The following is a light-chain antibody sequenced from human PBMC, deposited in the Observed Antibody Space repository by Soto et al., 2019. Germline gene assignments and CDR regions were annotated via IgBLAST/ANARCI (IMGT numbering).Light chain of an antibody. Sequence: EVVVTQSPLSLPVTLGRAASISCRSSQSLVHRDGNTYLSWFRQRPGQSPRRLIYKVSNREAGVPDRFSGSGSGTDFTLKISRVEAEDVGLYYCMQGSHWPPITFGQGTRLEIK. J-gene: IGKJ5*01. V-gene: IGKV2-30*02. CDR3: MQGSHWPPIT. CDR1: QSLVHRDGNTY. CDR2: KVS.